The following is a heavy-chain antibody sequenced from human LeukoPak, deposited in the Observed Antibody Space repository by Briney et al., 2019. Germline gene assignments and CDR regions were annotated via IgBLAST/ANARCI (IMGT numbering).Heavy chain of an antibody. Sequence: GGSLRLSCAASGFTFSSYAMHWVRQAPGKGLEWVAVISYDGSNKYYADSVKGRFTISRDNSKNTLYPQMNSLRAEDTAVYYCARPDYGDYGGPFDYWGQGTLVTVSS. CDR1: GFTFSSYA. J-gene: IGHJ4*02. V-gene: IGHV3-30-3*01. CDR2: ISYDGSNK. CDR3: ARPDYGDYGGPFDY. D-gene: IGHD4-17*01.